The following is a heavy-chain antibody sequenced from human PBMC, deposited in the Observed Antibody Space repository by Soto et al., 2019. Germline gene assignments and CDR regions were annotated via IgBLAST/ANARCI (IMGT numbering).Heavy chain of an antibody. CDR3: ARAGVAAAGLLDY. Sequence: QVPLQESGPGLVKPSQTLSLTCTVSGGSISSGDYYWSWIRQPPGKGLEWIGYIYYSGSTYYNPSLKSRVTISVDTSKNQFSLKLSSVTAADTAVYYCARAGVAAAGLLDYWGQGTLVTVSS. J-gene: IGHJ4*02. CDR1: GGSISSGDYY. CDR2: IYYSGST. D-gene: IGHD6-13*01. V-gene: IGHV4-30-4*01.